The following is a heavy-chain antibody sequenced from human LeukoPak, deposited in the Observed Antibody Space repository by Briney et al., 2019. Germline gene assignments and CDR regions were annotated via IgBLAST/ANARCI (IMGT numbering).Heavy chain of an antibody. CDR3: AKDIGGEYSNGWCYFDY. J-gene: IGHJ4*02. Sequence: PGGSLRLSCAASGFTFVDYAMHWVRQAPGKGLEWVSGISWHSGNIAYADSVKGRFTISRDNAKNSLYLQMNSLRAEDMALYYCAKDIGGEYSNGWCYFDYWGQGTLVTVSS. V-gene: IGHV3-9*03. CDR2: ISWHSGNI. CDR1: GFTFVDYA. D-gene: IGHD6-19*01.